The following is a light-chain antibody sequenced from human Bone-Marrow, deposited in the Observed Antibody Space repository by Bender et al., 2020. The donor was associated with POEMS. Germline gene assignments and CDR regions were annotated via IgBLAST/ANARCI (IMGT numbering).Light chain of an antibody. Sequence: SYVLTQPPSVSVSPGQAATITCSGDGLGDKYVSWYQQKAGQSPVAVMSQDTKRPSGIPERFSGSNSGNTATLTISGTQAVDEADYYCQAWDRMTVVFGGGTKLTVL. CDR2: QDT. J-gene: IGLJ2*01. V-gene: IGLV3-1*01. CDR3: QAWDRMTVV. CDR1: GLGDKY.